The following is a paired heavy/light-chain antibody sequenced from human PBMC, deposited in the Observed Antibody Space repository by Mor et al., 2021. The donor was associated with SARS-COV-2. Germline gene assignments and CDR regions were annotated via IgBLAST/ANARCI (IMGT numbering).Light chain of an antibody. V-gene: IGKV1-9*01. Sequence: IQLTQSPSSLSASVGDSITITCRASPAISTYLAWYQQKPGTAPKLLIYAASTLQSGVPSRFSGRGSGTDFTLTISSLQPDDFGTYYCQQLNYYPPTFGPGSKVEIK. CDR3: QQLNYYPPT. CDR1: PAISTY. J-gene: IGKJ3*01. CDR2: AAS.
Heavy chain of an antibody. J-gene: IGHJ6*02. V-gene: IGHV3-64*07. D-gene: IGHD1-1*01. Sequence: EVQLVQSGGGLVQPGGSLRLSCATSGFSIDNFAIHWVRQAPGKGLEYVSAISGSGDTLYYADSVKGRFTISRDKSSNTVYLHMGSLSAEDMAVYYCTRVRQVSGTTWDFYFYYGMDVWGQGTTVTVSS. CDR2: ISGSGDTL. CDR3: TRVRQVSGTTWDFYFYYGMDV. CDR1: GFSIDNFA.